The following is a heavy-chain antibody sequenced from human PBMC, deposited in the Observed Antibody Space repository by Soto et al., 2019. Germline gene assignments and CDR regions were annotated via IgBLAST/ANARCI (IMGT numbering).Heavy chain of an antibody. Sequence: XETLSLPCTVSGCSISSYYWSWIRQPPGKGLEWIGYIYYSGSTNYNPSLKSRVTISVDTSKNQFSLKLSPVTAADTAVYYCARYYGMGVWGQGTTVT. V-gene: IGHV4-59*01. CDR1: GCSISSYY. J-gene: IGHJ6*02. CDR3: ARYYGMGV. CDR2: IYYSGST.